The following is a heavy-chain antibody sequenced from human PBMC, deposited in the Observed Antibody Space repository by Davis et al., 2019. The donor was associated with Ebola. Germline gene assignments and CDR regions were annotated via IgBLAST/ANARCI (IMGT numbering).Heavy chain of an antibody. Sequence: KFQGRVTMTTDTSTSTAYMELRSLRSDDTAVYYCARYGAYSNYGGGAFDIWGQGTLVTVSS. CDR3: ARYGAYSNYGGGAFDI. D-gene: IGHD4-11*01. V-gene: IGHV1-18*01. J-gene: IGHJ3*02.